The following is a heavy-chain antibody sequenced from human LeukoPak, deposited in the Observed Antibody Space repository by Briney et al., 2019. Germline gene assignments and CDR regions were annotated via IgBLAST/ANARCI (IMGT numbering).Heavy chain of an antibody. J-gene: IGHJ5*02. V-gene: IGHV3-53*05. CDR2: IYGGGST. CDR3: ARDARVYSNYL. D-gene: IGHD4-11*01. Sequence: GGSLRLSCAASEFTVSVNYMSWVRQAPGKGLEWVSVIYGGGSTYYADSVKGRFTISRDNSKNTLYLQMNSLRTEDTAVYYCARDARVYSNYLWGQGTLVTVSS. CDR1: EFTVSVNY.